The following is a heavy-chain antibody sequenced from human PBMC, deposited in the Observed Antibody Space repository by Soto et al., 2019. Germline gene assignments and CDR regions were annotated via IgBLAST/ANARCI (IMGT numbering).Heavy chain of an antibody. V-gene: IGHV5-51*01. J-gene: IGHJ4*02. CDR3: ARHSGKLDSTVGPRSFDC. CDR1: GYSFSSYW. D-gene: IGHD1-1*01. Sequence: LGESLKISCKGSGYSFSSYWIGWVRQMPGKGLEWMGIIYPGDSDTRYSPSFQGQVTISADKSISTAYLQWSSLKASDTAMYYCARHSGKLDSTVGPRSFDCWGQGTRVTVSS. CDR2: IYPGDSDT.